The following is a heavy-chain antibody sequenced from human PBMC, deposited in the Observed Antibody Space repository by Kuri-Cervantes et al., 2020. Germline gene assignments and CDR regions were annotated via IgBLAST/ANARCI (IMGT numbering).Heavy chain of an antibody. V-gene: IGHV4-39*01. CDR2: IYYSGST. J-gene: IGHJ4*02. CDR3: ARSRRLGFLDY. CDR1: GGSISSYY. D-gene: IGHD2/OR15-2a*01. Sequence: GSLRLSCTVSGGSISSYYWGWTRQPPGKGLEWIGSIYYSGSTYYNPSLKSRVTISVDTSKNQFSLKLSAVTAADTAVYYCARSRRLGFLDYWGQGTLVPSPQ.